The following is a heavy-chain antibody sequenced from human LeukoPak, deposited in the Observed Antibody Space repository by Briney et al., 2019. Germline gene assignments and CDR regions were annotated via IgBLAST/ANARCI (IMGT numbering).Heavy chain of an antibody. CDR3: ARDLRVSIIRGSFDY. Sequence: GGSLRLSCAASGFTFSSYSMTWVRQAPGKGLEWVASIKQDGSERSYVDSVQGRFTISRGNAKNSLYLQVDSLRIEDTAVYYCARDLRVSIIRGSFDYWGQGTLVSVSS. J-gene: IGHJ4*02. V-gene: IGHV3-7*01. CDR1: GFTFSSYS. D-gene: IGHD3-10*01. CDR2: IKQDGSER.